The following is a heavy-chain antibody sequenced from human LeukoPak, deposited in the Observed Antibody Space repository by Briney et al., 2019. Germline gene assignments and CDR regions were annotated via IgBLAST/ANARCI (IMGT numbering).Heavy chain of an antibody. CDR1: GFTFSSYG. Sequence: GGSLRLSCAASGFTFSSYGMHWVRQAPGKGLEWVAFIRYDGSNKYYADSVKGRFTISRDNSKNTLYLQMNSLRAEDTAVYYCAKDDYCGGDCFYYFDYWGQGTLVTVSS. V-gene: IGHV3-30*02. CDR2: IRYDGSNK. D-gene: IGHD2-21*02. CDR3: AKDDYCGGDCFYYFDY. J-gene: IGHJ4*02.